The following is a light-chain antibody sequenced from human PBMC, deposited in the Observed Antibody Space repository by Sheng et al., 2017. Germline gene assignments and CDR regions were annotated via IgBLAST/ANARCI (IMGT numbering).Light chain of an antibody. CDR3: QQYLHWPLT. Sequence: EIVLTQSPATLSLSPGERATLSCRASQSVSSYLAWYQQKPGQAPRVLIYGASTRATGIPDRFSASGSGTEFTLTITSLQSEDFAIYYCQQYLHWPLTFGGGTKVEIK. CDR2: GAS. J-gene: IGKJ4*01. CDR1: QSVSSY. V-gene: IGKV3-15*01.